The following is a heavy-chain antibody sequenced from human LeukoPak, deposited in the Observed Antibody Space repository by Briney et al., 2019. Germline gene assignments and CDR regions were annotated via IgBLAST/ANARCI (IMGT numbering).Heavy chain of an antibody. D-gene: IGHD7-27*01. CDR2: MNPNSGNT. CDR1: GYTFSSYD. V-gene: IGHV1-8*01. CDR3: ARAWVMTRLGDALDI. J-gene: IGHJ3*02. Sequence: ASVKVSCKASGYTFSSYDINWVRQATGQGLEWMGCMNPNSGNTGYAQKFQGRVTMTRNTSISTAYMELSSLRSEDSAVYYCARAWVMTRLGDALDIWGQGTMVTVSS.